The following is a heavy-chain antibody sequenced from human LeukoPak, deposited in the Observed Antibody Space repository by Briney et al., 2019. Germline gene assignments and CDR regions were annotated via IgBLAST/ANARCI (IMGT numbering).Heavy chain of an antibody. CDR2: MYYSGSI. CDR3: ARGYCSGGGCFTGGYYYGMDV. V-gene: IGHV4-39*07. Sequence: PSGTLSLTCSVSGGSISSISYYWCWIRQPPGKGLEWIGSMYYSGSIYYNPSLKSRVTISVDTSKNQFSLKLSSVTATDTAVYYCARGYCSGGGCFTGGYYYGMDVWGQGTTVIVSS. D-gene: IGHD2-15*01. J-gene: IGHJ6*02. CDR1: GGSISSISYY.